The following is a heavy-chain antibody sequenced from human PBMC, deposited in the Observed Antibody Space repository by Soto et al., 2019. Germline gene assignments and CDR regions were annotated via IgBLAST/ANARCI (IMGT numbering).Heavy chain of an antibody. V-gene: IGHV3-30-3*01. J-gene: IGHJ2*01. CDR3: VRDSGANYGTFWYFDL. D-gene: IGHD5-18*01. CDR1: GFSFNFYA. CDR2: ISNEGSSE. Sequence: QVQLVESGGGVVQPGRSLRISCAATGFSFNFYAMYWVRQAPGKGLEWVAMISNEGSSENYADSVRGRFIISRDNSKKTLFLQMNSLRPEDTATYYCVRDSGANYGTFWYFDLWGRGTLVTVSS.